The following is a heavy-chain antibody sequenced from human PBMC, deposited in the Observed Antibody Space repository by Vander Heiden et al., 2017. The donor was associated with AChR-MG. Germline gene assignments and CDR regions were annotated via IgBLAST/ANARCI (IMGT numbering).Heavy chain of an antibody. D-gene: IGHD3-22*01. CDR3: ARDTKEDEESRGEDASYGDVDL. CDR1: GGTFSSYA. CDR2: IVPILCIA. J-gene: IGHJ2*01. Sequence: QVQLVQSGAEVKKPGSSVKVSCKASGGTFSSYAISWVRQAPGQGLEWMGRIVPILCIANYAQKFQGRGTMTADKSTSTADRERSSLRAEDTAGDDGARDTKEDEESRGEDASYGDVDLWGRGTLGTGAS. V-gene: IGHV1-69*04.